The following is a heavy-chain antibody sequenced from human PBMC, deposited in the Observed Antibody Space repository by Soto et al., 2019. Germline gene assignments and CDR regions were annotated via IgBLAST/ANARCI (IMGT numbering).Heavy chain of an antibody. Sequence: QVQLQASGPGLVKPSVTLSLTCAVSGGSISSDDWWTWVRQTPGKCLEWIGAIYHSGTTNYNPSLMSRVTIAVDKAQSQFSLRLDSATAADTAVYYCARSDCYLVCRGKWLAPWGQGILVTVSS. CDR2: IYHSGTT. CDR3: ARSDCYLVCRGKWLAP. D-gene: IGHD2-21*02. J-gene: IGHJ5*02. CDR1: GGSISSDDW. V-gene: IGHV4-4*02.